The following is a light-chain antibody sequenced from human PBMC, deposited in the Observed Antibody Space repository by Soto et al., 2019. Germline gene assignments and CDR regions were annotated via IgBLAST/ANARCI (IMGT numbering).Light chain of an antibody. CDR1: SSDIGGHDD. Sequence: QSVLTQPASVSGSPGQSITISCTGTSSDIGGHDDVSWYQQHPGKVPKLLIYGVTDRPSGVSNRFSGSKSGNVASLTISGLQAEDEADHYRCSYTSDLTPYVFGTGTKVTVL. V-gene: IGLV2-14*03. CDR3: CSYTSDLTPYV. CDR2: GVT. J-gene: IGLJ1*01.